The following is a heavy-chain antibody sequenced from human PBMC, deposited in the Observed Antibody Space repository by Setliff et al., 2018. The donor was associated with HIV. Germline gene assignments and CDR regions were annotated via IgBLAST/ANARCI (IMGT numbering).Heavy chain of an antibody. Sequence: SETLSLTCAVYGGSFSGYYWSWIRQPPGKGLEWIGEITHRGITDYNPSLKSRVTISVDTSKNQFSLKVTSVTSADTAVYYCAKGAGFYGDYTFDYWGQGNLVTVSS. CDR2: ITHRGIT. D-gene: IGHD4-17*01. V-gene: IGHV4-34*01. J-gene: IGHJ4*02. CDR1: GGSFSGYY. CDR3: AKGAGFYGDYTFDY.